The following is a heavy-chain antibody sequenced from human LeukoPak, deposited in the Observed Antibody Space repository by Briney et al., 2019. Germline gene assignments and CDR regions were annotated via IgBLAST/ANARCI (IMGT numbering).Heavy chain of an antibody. D-gene: IGHD6-19*01. Sequence: GGSLRLSCKVSGFTFDDYAMHWVRHTPGKGLEWVSGITWNRDNIGYGDSVKGRFTISRDNAKNSLYLKMNSLRAEDTAVYYCARVASDSSGYHDDFWGQGTLVTVSS. V-gene: IGHV3-9*01. CDR2: ITWNRDNI. CDR1: GFTFDDYA. CDR3: ARVASDSSGYHDDF. J-gene: IGHJ4*02.